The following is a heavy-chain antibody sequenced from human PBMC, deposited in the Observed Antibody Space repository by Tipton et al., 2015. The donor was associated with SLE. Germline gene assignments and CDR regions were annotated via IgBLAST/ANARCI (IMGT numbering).Heavy chain of an antibody. CDR3: AREGITMVQGGFDY. D-gene: IGHD3-10*01. V-gene: IGHV4-30-4*01. CDR1: GGSISTKNYY. CDR2: IYYNGNT. J-gene: IGHJ4*02. Sequence: TLSLTCTVSGGSISTKNYYWSWIRQPAGKGLEWIGNIYYNGNTYYNLSLKSRVTISVDTSKNQFSLKLSSVTAADTAVYYCAREGITMVQGGFDYWGQGTLVTVSS.